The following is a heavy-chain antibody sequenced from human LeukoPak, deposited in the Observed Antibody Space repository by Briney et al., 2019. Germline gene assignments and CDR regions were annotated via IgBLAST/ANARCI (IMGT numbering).Heavy chain of an antibody. D-gene: IGHD5-12*01. V-gene: IGHV5-51*01. CDR2: IYPGDSDT. Sequence: GESLKVSCKGSGYSFTSYWIGWVRQMPGKGLEWMGIIYPGDSDTTNSPSFQGQVTISADKSISTAYLQWSSLKASDTAMYYCARDWLATPFDYWGQGNLVTVSS. CDR3: ARDWLATPFDY. CDR1: GYSFTSYW. J-gene: IGHJ4*02.